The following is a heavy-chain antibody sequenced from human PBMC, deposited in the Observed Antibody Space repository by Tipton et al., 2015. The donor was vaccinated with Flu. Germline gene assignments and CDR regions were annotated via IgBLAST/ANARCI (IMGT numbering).Heavy chain of an antibody. CDR2: IFRAGSN. V-gene: IGHV4-38-2*02. CDR1: GDSISSNFY. J-gene: IGHJ5*02. CDR3: ARRDFSNYVSEPKNWFDL. D-gene: IGHD4-11*01. Sequence: TLSLTCTISGDSISSNFYWGWIRQPPGKGLEWIGNIFRAGSNYRNPSLKSRVTMPLDRSKNQFSLKVFSVTAADTAVYFCARRDFSNYVSEPKNWFDLWGQGTQVTVSS.